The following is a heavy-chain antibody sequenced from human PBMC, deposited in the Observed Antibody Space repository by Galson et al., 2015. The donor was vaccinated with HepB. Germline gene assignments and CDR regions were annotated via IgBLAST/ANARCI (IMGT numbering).Heavy chain of an antibody. D-gene: IGHD3-10*01. CDR1: VFSFSNAW. V-gene: IGHV3-15*07. CDR3: TKMPLVRGVIDY. Sequence: SLRLSCAASVFSFSNAWMNWVRQSPGKGLEWVGRIKTKTDGGTTDYAAPVRGRFTISRDDSKNMLYLQMNSLKTEDTAVYYCTKMPLVRGVIDYWGQGTLVTVSS. J-gene: IGHJ4*02. CDR2: IKTKTDGGTT.